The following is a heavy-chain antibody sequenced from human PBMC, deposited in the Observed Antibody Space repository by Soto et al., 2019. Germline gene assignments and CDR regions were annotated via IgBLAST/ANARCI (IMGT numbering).Heavy chain of an antibody. CDR2: LNPNAGNS. D-gene: IGHD6-13*01. J-gene: IGHJ4*02. CDR3: ARRAETSSWHGFDADKYYFDF. V-gene: IGHV1-8*01. Sequence: ASVKVSCKASGYTFTSYDIYWVRQATGQGLEWMGWLNPNAGNSGYAQKFQGRITVTSDTSINTVHMELSSLRSEDTAVYYCARRAETSSWHGFDADKYYFDFWGQGTLVTVSS. CDR1: GYTFTSYD.